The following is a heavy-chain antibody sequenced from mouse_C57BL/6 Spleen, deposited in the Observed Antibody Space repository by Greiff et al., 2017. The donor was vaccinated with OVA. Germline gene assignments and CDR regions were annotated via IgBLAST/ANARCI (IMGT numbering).Heavy chain of an antibody. CDR2: INPNNGGT. CDR3: ARRTTAWRYCDV. J-gene: IGHJ1*03. D-gene: IGHD1-2*01. CDR1: GYTFTDYY. V-gene: IGHV1-26*01. Sequence: EVQLQQSGPELVKPGASVKISCKASGYTFTDYYMNWVKQSHGKSLEWIGDINPNNGGTSYNQKFKGKATLTVDKSSSTAYMELRSLTSEDSAVYYCARRTTAWRYCDVWGTGTTVTVSS.